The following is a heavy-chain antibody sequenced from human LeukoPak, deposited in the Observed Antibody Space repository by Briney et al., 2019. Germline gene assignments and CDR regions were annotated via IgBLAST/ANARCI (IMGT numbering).Heavy chain of an antibody. CDR1: GGSISSYY. Sequence: SETLSLTCAVSGGSISSYYWSWIRQPPGKGLEWIGYIYYSGSTYYNPSLKSRVTISVDTSKNQFPLKLSSVTAADTAVYYCASRLGYCSSTSCYSPVDYFDYWGQGTLVTVSS. CDR2: IYYSGST. CDR3: ASRLGYCSSTSCYSPVDYFDY. D-gene: IGHD2-2*01. V-gene: IGHV4-59*08. J-gene: IGHJ4*02.